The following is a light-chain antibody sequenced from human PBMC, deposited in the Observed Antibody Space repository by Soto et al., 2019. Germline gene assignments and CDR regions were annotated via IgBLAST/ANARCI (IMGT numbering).Light chain of an antibody. V-gene: IGKV1-27*01. CDR3: QMYNIDPRT. J-gene: IGKJ1*01. CDR1: QGISNY. Sequence: DIQMTQSPSSLSASVGHRFTITCRASQGISNYLAWYQQKPGKVPELLIFAASTLHSGVPSRFSGSGSGTDFTLTISSMKTEDVETYYCQMYNIDPRTFGQGTQVDIK. CDR2: AAS.